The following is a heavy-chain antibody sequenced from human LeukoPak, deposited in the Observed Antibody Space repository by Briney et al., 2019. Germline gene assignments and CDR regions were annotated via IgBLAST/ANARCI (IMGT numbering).Heavy chain of an antibody. J-gene: IGHJ4*02. CDR3: ATPGLIVGAPDY. Sequence: ASVKVSCKVSGYTLTELSMHWVRQAPGKGLEWMGGFDPEDGETIYAQKFQGRVTMTEDTSTDTAYMELSSLRSEDTAVYYCATPGLIVGAPDYWGRGTLVTVSS. CDR1: GYTLTELS. CDR2: FDPEDGET. V-gene: IGHV1-24*01. D-gene: IGHD1-26*01.